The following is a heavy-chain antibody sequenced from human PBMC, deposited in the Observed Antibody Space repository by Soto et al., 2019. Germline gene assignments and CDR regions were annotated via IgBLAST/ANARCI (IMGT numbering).Heavy chain of an antibody. Sequence: QVQLQEAGPGLVKPSQTLSLTCTVSGVSISRTDYYWSWIRQRPGKGLEWIGYIYRSGNAYSNPSLQSLVSIPMDTSKNQFSLNLNSVTAADTAVYFCASKKGCCSRAVCFPPTRLDFWGQGTQVSVSS. CDR1: GVSISRTDYY. J-gene: IGHJ4*02. V-gene: IGHV4-30-4*08. CDR2: IYRSGNA. D-gene: IGHD2-8*02. CDR3: ASKKGCCSRAVCFPPTRLDF.